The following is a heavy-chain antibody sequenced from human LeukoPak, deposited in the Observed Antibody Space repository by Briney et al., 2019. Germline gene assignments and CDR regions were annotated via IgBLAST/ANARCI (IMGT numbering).Heavy chain of an antibody. J-gene: IGHJ3*02. CDR3: EKTFSSTVTYDAFDI. Sequence: GGSLRPSCAVSALTFDDYAMHWVRQAPGKGLEWVSLISWDGGSTYYADSVKGRFTISRDNSKNSLYLQMNSLRAEDTALYYCEKTFSSTVTYDAFDIWGQGTMVTVSS. D-gene: IGHD4-11*01. V-gene: IGHV3-43D*03. CDR1: ALTFDDYA. CDR2: ISWDGGST.